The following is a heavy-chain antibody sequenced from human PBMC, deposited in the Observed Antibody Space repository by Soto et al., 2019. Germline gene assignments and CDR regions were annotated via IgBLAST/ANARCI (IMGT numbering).Heavy chain of an antibody. Sequence: SVKVSCKASGCTFSSYAISWVRQAPGQGLEWMGGIIPIFGTANYAQKFQGRVTITADESTSTAYMELSSLRSEDTAVYYCARAGSSWYYYCDMDVWGQGTTVTVSS. V-gene: IGHV1-69*13. D-gene: IGHD6-13*01. J-gene: IGHJ6*02. CDR1: GCTFSSYA. CDR2: IIPIFGTA. CDR3: ARAGSSWYYYCDMDV.